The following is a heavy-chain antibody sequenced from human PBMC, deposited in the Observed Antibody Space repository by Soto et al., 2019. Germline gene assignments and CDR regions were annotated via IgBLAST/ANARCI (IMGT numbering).Heavy chain of an antibody. Sequence: SGPTLVNPTQTLTLTCTFSGFSLSTSGMCVSWIRQPPGKALEWLARIDWDDDKYYSTSLKTRLTISKDTSKNQVVLTMTNTEPVDTVTYFCARIRGPHDYVGFDYWGQGTLVTVSS. J-gene: IGHJ4*02. CDR3: ARIRGPHDYVGFDY. CDR2: IDWDDDK. D-gene: IGHD4-17*01. V-gene: IGHV2-70*11. CDR1: GFSLSTSGMC.